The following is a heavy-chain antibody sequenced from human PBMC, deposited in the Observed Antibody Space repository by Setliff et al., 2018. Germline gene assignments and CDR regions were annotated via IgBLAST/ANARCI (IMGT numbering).Heavy chain of an antibody. D-gene: IGHD2-2*02. CDR2: TIPSFGST. Sequence: GASVKVSCKASGATFSSYGISWVRQAPGQGLEWMGGTIPSFGSTNYAQKFQDRVTIITDESTSTAYMELSSLKTEDTAMYYCTTDRAACSGSSCYNGFDVWGQGTMVTVSS. V-gene: IGHV1-69*05. CDR3: TTDRAACSGSSCYNGFDV. J-gene: IGHJ3*01. CDR1: GATFSSYG.